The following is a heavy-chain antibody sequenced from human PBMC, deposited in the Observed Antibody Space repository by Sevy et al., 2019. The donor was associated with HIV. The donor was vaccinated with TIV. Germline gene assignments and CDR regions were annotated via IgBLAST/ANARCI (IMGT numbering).Heavy chain of an antibody. CDR3: ARDLYDSSGYQDYYYYYYMDV. D-gene: IGHD3-22*01. V-gene: IGHV4-4*07. CDR1: GGSISSYY. CDR2: IYTSGST. Sequence: SETLSLTCTVSGGSISSYYWSWIRHPAGKGLEWIGRIYTSGSTNYNPSLKSRVTMSVDTSKNQFSLKLSSVTAADTAVYYCARDLYDSSGYQDYYYYYYMDVWGKGTTVTVSS. J-gene: IGHJ6*03.